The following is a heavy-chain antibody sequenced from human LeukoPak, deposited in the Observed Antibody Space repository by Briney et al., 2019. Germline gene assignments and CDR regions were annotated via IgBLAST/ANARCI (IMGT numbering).Heavy chain of an antibody. J-gene: IGHJ4*02. V-gene: IGHV3-23*01. CDR3: AKGPLATMGDYIDY. CDR1: GFSFSSYA. D-gene: IGHD5-24*01. Sequence: GGSLRLSCAASGFSFSSYAMSWVRQAPGKGLEWVSAISGSGVSTDYADSVKGRFTISRDNSRNTLYLQMNSLRADDTAVYYCAKGPLATMGDYIDYWGQGILVTVSS. CDR2: ISGSGVST.